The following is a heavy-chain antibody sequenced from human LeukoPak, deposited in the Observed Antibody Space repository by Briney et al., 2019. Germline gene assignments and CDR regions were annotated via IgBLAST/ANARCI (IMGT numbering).Heavy chain of an antibody. CDR3: ARDPYRSSWLDY. V-gene: IGHV3-30*04. CDR1: GFTFSSYA. D-gene: IGHD6-13*01. CDR2: ISYDGSNK. J-gene: IGHJ4*02. Sequence: GGSLRLSCAASGFTFSSYAMHWVRQAPGKGLERVAVISYDGSNKYYADSVKGRFTISRDNSKNTLYLQMNSLTAEDTAVYYCARDPYRSSWLDYWGQGTLVTVSS.